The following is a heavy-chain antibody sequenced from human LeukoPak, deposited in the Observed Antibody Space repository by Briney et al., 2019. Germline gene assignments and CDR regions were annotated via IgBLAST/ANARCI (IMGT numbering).Heavy chain of an antibody. CDR1: GFTFSSYV. CDR3: AGSGGMVRGVIPDY. V-gene: IGHV3-23*01. CDR2: ISDSGGST. J-gene: IGHJ4*02. Sequence: GGSLRLSCEASGFTFSSYVMGWVRQAPGKGLEWVSAISDSGGSTYYADSVKGRFTISRDNSKNTLYLQMNSLRAEDTAVYYCAGSGGMVRGVIPDYWGQGTLVTVSS. D-gene: IGHD3-10*01.